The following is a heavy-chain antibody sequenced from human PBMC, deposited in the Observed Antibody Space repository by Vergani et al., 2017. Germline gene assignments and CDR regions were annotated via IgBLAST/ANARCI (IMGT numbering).Heavy chain of an antibody. J-gene: IGHJ5*02. CDR2: IYYSGST. D-gene: IGHD3-3*01. CDR3: ARLYYDFWSGRGDWIDP. V-gene: IGHV4-59*01. CDR1: GGSISSYY. Sequence: QVQLQESGPGLVKPSETLSLTCTVSGGSISSYYWSWIRQPPGKGLEWIGYIYYSGSTNYNPSLKSRVTISVDTSKNQFPLKLSSVTAADTAVYYCARLYYDFWSGRGDWIDPWGQGTLVTVSS.